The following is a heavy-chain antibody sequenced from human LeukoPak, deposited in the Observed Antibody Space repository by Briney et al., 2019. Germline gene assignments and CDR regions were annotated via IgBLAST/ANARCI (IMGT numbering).Heavy chain of an antibody. CDR2: ISGNGDST. CDR3: ATDRYCGSASCQYYYYSGLDV. V-gene: IGHV3-23*01. CDR1: GFTLSSYA. Sequence: PGGSLRLSCAASGFTLSSYAMSWVRQAPGKGLEWVSAISGNGDSTYYADSVKGRLTISRDNSKNTLYLQMNSLRAEDTAVYFCATDRYCGSASCQYYYYSGLDVWGQGTTVTVSS. J-gene: IGHJ6*02. D-gene: IGHD2-2*01.